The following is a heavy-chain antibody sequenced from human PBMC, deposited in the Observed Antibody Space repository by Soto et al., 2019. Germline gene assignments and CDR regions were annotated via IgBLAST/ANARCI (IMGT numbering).Heavy chain of an antibody. V-gene: IGHV4-31*03. CDR1: GGSITSVGYY. D-gene: IGHD3-10*01. Sequence: SETLSLTCTVSGGSITSVGYYWGWIRQHPGKDLEWIGYIHDSGSTYSNPSLKSRLSISVDTSNNHYSLKLTSVTAADTAVYYCARVSAYAGSGVGYFGPWGQGSLVTV. J-gene: IGHJ5*02. CDR3: ARVSAYAGSGVGYFGP. CDR2: IHDSGST.